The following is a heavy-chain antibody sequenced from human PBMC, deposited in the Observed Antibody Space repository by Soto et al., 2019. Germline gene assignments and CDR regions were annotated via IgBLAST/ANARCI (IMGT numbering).Heavy chain of an antibody. CDR2: IYYSGST. V-gene: IGHV4-30-4*02. CDR1: GGSISSGDYY. CDR3: ASPWGDTMVRNYYGMDV. D-gene: IGHD3-10*01. J-gene: IGHJ6*02. Sequence: SETLSLTCTVSGGSISSGDYYWSWIRQPPGKGLEWIGYIYYSGSTYYNPSLKSRVTISVDTSTSTAYMELSSLRSEDTAVYYCASPWGDTMVRNYYGMDVWGQGTTVTVSS.